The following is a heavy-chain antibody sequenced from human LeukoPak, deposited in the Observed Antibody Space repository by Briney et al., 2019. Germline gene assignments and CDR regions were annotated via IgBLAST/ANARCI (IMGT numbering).Heavy chain of an antibody. Sequence: SETLSLTCTVSGGSISSYYWSWIRQPPVKGLEWIGYIYYSGSTNYNPSLKSRVTISVDTSKNQFSLKLSSVTAADTAVYYCAGQQRITIFGVVMPSWFDPWGQRTLVTVSS. CDR3: AGQQRITIFGVVMPSWFDP. CDR1: GGSISSYY. D-gene: IGHD3-3*01. CDR2: IYYSGST. V-gene: IGHV4-59*08. J-gene: IGHJ5*02.